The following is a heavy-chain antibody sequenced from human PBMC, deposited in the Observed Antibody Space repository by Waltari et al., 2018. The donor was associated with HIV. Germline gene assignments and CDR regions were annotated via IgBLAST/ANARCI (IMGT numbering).Heavy chain of an antibody. V-gene: IGHV3-48*03. CDR3: AREWSGSLAFDY. Sequence: EVQLVESGGGLVQPGGSLRLSCAASGFTFSSYEMNWVRQAPGKGLEWVSYISSSGSTIYYADSVKGRFTISRDNAKNSLYLQMNSLRAEDTAVYYCAREWSGSLAFDYWGQGTLVTVSS. CDR1: GFTFSSYE. D-gene: IGHD1-26*01. CDR2: ISSSGSTI. J-gene: IGHJ4*02.